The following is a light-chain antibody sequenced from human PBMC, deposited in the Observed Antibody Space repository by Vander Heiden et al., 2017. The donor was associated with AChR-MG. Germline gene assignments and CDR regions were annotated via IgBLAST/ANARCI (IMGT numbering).Light chain of an antibody. CDR3: QSYDSSNLWV. Sequence: MPTQPHSVSQSPGKTITISCTRSSGSIPSHHVQWYRQRPGSPPTTVIFDDNRRPSGVPARLSASIGISTNSASLISAGLKAEDEDDYYCQSYDSSNLWVFGGGTEVTVL. V-gene: IGLV6-57*04. CDR1: SGSIPSHH. J-gene: IGLJ3*02. CDR2: DDN.